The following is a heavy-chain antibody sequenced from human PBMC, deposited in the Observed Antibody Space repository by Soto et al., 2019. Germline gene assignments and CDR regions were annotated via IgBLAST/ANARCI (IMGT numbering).Heavy chain of an antibody. V-gene: IGHV3-23*01. Sequence: GGSLRLSCAASGFTFSSYAMSWLRRAPGKGLEWVSAISGSGGSTYYADSVKGRFTISRDNSKNTLYLQMNSLRAEDTAVYYCAKEEDSSAFRTHFDPWGQGTLVTVSS. D-gene: IGHD6-6*01. J-gene: IGHJ5*02. CDR3: AKEEDSSAFRTHFDP. CDR1: GFTFSSYA. CDR2: ISGSGGST.